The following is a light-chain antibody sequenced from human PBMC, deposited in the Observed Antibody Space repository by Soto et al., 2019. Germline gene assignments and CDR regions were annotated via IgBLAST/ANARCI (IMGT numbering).Light chain of an antibody. Sequence: ETVMTQSPATLSVSPGERATLSCSASQTVGTNLAWYQQKPGQAPRLLIDGASTRATGIPARFSGSGSGTEFPLTISSLQSEDFAVYYCQQYENWPLTFGPGTKVEI. CDR1: QTVGTN. CDR2: GAS. V-gene: IGKV3-15*01. CDR3: QQYENWPLT. J-gene: IGKJ3*01.